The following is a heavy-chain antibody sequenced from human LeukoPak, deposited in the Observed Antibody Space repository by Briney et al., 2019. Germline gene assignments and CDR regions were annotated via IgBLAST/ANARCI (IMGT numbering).Heavy chain of an antibody. D-gene: IGHD5-12*01. J-gene: IGHJ4*02. Sequence: SETLSLTCTVSGGSISSSSYYWGWIRQPPGKGLEWIGSIYYSGSTYYNPSLKSRVTISVDTSKNQFSLKLSSVTAADTAVYYCARVSVDRRGYSGYDLLTFDYWGQGTLVTVSS. V-gene: IGHV4-39*07. CDR1: GGSISSSSYY. CDR2: IYYSGST. CDR3: ARVSVDRRGYSGYDLLTFDY.